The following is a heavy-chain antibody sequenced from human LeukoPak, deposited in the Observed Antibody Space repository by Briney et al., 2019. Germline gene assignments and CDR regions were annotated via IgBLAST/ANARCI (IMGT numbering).Heavy chain of an antibody. CDR1: GFTFSSYS. Sequence: GGSLRLSCAASGFTFSSYSMNWVRQAPGKGLEWVAFIRYDGSNKYYADSVKGRFTISRDNSKNTLYPQMNSLRAEDTAVYYCAKDSGAYYYYYYYMDVWGKGTTVTISS. CDR2: IRYDGSNK. V-gene: IGHV3-30*02. J-gene: IGHJ6*03. CDR3: AKDSGAYYYYYYYMDV.